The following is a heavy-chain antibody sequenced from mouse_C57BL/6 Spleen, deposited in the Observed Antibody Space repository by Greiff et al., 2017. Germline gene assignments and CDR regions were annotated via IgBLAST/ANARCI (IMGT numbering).Heavy chain of an antibody. Sequence: VQLQQSGAELAKPGASVKLSCKASGYTFTSYWMNWVKQRPGQGLEWIGYINPSRGYTKYNQKFRDKATLTADKSSSQAYMQLSSLTDEDSAVYDCARSDDYDGDWFAYWGQGTLVTVSA. CDR3: ARSDDYDGDWFAY. V-gene: IGHV1-7*01. D-gene: IGHD2-4*01. CDR2: INPSRGYT. CDR1: GYTFTSYW. J-gene: IGHJ3*01.